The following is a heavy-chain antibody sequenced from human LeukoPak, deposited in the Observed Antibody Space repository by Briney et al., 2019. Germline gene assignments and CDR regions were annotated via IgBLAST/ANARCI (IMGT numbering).Heavy chain of an antibody. CDR1: GFKFQDYG. V-gene: IGHV3-23*01. CDR3: AKVHRGWVWYFDL. CDR2: ISGSSENE. D-gene: IGHD3-10*01. J-gene: IGHJ2*01. Sequence: GGSLRLSCAASGFKFQDYGMAWARQVPGKGLEWVSSISGSSENEHYAVFARGRFRISRDNSKNTLYLQMNSLRAEDTAVYYCAKVHRGWVWYFDLWGRGTLVTVSS.